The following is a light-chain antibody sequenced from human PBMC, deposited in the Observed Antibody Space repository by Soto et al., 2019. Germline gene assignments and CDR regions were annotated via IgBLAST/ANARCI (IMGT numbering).Light chain of an antibody. V-gene: IGLV1-40*01. CDR1: SSNIGAGYD. J-gene: IGLJ2*01. Sequence: QAVVTQPPSVSGAQGQRVTISCTGSSSNIGAGYDVHWYQQLPGTAPKLLISGNNNRPSGVPDRFSGSKSGTSASLAVTGLQADDEADYYCLSYDSSLRDVVFGGGTKLTVL. CDR3: LSYDSSLRDVV. CDR2: GNN.